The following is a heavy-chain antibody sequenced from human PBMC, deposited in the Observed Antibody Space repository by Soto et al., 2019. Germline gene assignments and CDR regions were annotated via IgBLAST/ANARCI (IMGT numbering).Heavy chain of an antibody. J-gene: IGHJ6*02. CDR2: IYYSGST. Sequence: QVQLQESGPGLVKPSETLSLTCTVSGGSVSSGSYYWSWIRQPPGKGLEWIGYIYYSGSTNYNPTLNSRVTKAVDTSKNQFSLKLSSVPAADTAVYYCARGGYSSSWNDRYYYYYGMDVWGQGTTVTVSS. CDR3: ARGGYSSSWNDRYYYYYGMDV. CDR1: GGSVSSGSYY. D-gene: IGHD6-13*01. V-gene: IGHV4-61*01.